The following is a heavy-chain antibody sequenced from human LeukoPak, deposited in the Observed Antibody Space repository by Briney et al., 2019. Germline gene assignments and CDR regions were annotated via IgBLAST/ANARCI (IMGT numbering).Heavy chain of an antibody. J-gene: IGHJ4*02. CDR2: ISYDGSNK. V-gene: IGHV3-30-3*01. Sequence: TGGSLRLSCAASGFTFSSYAMHWVRQAPGKWLGWVAVISYDGSNKYWAVSVKGRFPISRNNCKNTLYLQMNSLRAEDTAVYYCARDWAPRGYSYGLPMDHWGQGTQVTVSS. CDR3: ARDWAPRGYSYGLPMDH. CDR1: GFTFSSYA. D-gene: IGHD5-18*01.